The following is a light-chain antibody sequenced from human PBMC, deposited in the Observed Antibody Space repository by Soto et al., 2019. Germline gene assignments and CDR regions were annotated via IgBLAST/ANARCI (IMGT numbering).Light chain of an antibody. CDR3: SSYTTNSPHVA. Sequence: QSALTQPASVSGSPGQSITISCTGTSSDVGGYNYVSWFQQHPGKAPKAMIYDVSDRPSGVSNRFPGSKSGNTASLTISGLQAEDEADYYCSSYTTNSPHVAFGGGTKLTVL. CDR1: SSDVGGYNY. CDR2: DVS. J-gene: IGLJ2*01. V-gene: IGLV2-14*01.